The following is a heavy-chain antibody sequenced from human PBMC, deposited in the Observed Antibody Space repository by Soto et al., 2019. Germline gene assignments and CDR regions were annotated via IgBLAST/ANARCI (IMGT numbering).Heavy chain of an antibody. V-gene: IGHV4-59*01. CDR2: IYYNGST. CDR3: TRSDFWSAYRIDY. D-gene: IGHD3-3*01. CDR1: GGSITGYY. Sequence: PSETLSLTCTVSGGSITGYYWSWIRLPPGKGLEWIGYIYYNGSTNYNASLKSRVTMSVDTSKNQFSLKLTSVTAADTAVYYCTRSDFWSAYRIDYWGQGTLVTVSS. J-gene: IGHJ4*02.